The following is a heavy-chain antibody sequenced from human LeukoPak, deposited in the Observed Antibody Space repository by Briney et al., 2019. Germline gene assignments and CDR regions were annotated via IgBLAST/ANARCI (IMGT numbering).Heavy chain of an antibody. J-gene: IGHJ4*02. CDR3: ARDGSGSSSFSDY. CDR1: GFTFSRYE. Sequence: GGSLRLSCAASGFTFSRYEMNWVRQAPGKGLEWVSYISSSGSTIYYADSVKGRFTISRDNAKNSLYLQMNSLRAEDTAVYYCARDGSGSSSFSDYWGQGTLVTVSS. CDR2: ISSSGSTI. V-gene: IGHV3-48*03. D-gene: IGHD3-10*01.